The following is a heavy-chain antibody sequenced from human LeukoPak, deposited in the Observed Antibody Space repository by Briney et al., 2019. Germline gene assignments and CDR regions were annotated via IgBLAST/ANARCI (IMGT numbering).Heavy chain of an antibody. CDR2: ISPAGGSI. V-gene: IGHV3-23*01. Sequence: GGSLRLSCAASGFTFSTYAVSWVRQAPGKGLEWVSLISPAGGSIYYADSVKGRFTISRDNSENTLYLQMSSLRTEDTAVYYCAKRHCSGGSCFSGVDYWGQGTLVTVSS. CDR1: GFTFSTYA. CDR3: AKRHCSGGSCFSGVDY. D-gene: IGHD2-15*01. J-gene: IGHJ4*02.